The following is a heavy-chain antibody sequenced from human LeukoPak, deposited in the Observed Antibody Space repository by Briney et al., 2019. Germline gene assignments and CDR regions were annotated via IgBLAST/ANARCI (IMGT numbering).Heavy chain of an antibody. Sequence: GESLKISCKGSGYSFTSYWIGWVRQMPGKGLEWMGIIYPGDSDTRCSPSFQGQVTISADKSISTAYLQWSSLKASDTAMYYCASPSSENYYYYYGMDVWGQGTTVTVSS. CDR3: ASPSSENYYYYYGMDV. J-gene: IGHJ6*02. CDR1: GYSFTSYW. CDR2: IYPGDSDT. V-gene: IGHV5-51*01.